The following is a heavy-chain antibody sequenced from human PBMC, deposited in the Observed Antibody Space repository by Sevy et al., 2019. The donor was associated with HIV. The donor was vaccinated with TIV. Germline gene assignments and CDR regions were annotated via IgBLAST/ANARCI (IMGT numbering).Heavy chain of an antibody. CDR1: GFNFRGYE. J-gene: IGHJ4*02. D-gene: IGHD3-10*01. CDR3: ARGGVREIIKFLGY. V-gene: IGHV3-48*03. CDR2: ISSSGYVI. Sequence: GGFLRLSCAASGFNFRGYEMNWVRQVPGQGLEWISYISSSGYVIFYADSVKGRFTISRDNAKNSLYLQMNSLRAEDTAVYYCARGGVREIIKFLGYWGQGTLVTVSS.